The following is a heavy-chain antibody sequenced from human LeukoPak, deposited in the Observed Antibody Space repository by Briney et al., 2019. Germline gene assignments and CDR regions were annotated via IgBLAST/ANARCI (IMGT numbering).Heavy chain of an antibody. Sequence: SETLSLTRTVSGGSISSYYWSWIRQPPGKGLEWIGYIYYSGSTNYNPSLKSRVTISVDTSKNQFSLKLSSVTAADTAVYYCARSQERGYSGYDFDFWGQGTLVTVSS. CDR1: GGSISSYY. V-gene: IGHV4-59*01. CDR3: ARSQERGYSGYDFDF. CDR2: IYYSGST. D-gene: IGHD5-12*01. J-gene: IGHJ4*02.